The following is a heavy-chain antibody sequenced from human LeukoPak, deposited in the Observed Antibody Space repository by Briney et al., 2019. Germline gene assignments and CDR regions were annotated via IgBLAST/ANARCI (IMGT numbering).Heavy chain of an antibody. D-gene: IGHD2-15*01. Sequence: ASVKVSRKASGYTFTSYDINWVRQATGQGLEWMGWMNPNSGNTGYAQKFQGRVTMTRNTSISTAYMELSSLRSEDTAVYYCARVGGGSPFYYYYYGMDVWGQGTTVTVSS. CDR2: MNPNSGNT. CDR3: ARVGGGSPFYYYYYGMDV. V-gene: IGHV1-8*01. J-gene: IGHJ6*02. CDR1: GYTFTSYD.